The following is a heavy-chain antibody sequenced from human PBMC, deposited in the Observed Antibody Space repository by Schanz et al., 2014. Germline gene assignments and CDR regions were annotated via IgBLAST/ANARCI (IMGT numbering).Heavy chain of an antibody. Sequence: VQLLESGGGLVQPGGSLRLSCAASGFTFSSYGMHWVRQAPGKGLEWVAVIWYDGSNKYYADSVKGRFTISRDNSKNTLFLQMNNLRAEDTAVYYCARDHTTESYYSAGPPIDYWGQGTLLTVSS. CDR1: GFTFSSYG. CDR3: ARDHTTESYYSAGPPIDY. V-gene: IGHV3-33*08. J-gene: IGHJ4*02. D-gene: IGHD1-26*01. CDR2: IWYDGSNK.